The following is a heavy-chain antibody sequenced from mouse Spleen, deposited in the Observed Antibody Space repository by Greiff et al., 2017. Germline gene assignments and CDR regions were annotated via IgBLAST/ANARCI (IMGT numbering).Heavy chain of an antibody. CDR2: IHPNSGST. J-gene: IGHJ3*01. Sequence: QVQLKQPGAELVKPGASVKLSCKASGYTFTSYWMHWVKQRPGQGLEWIGMIHPNSGSTNYNEKFKSKATLTVDKSSSTAYMQLSSLTSEDSAVYYCARAYYYGSSCFAYWGQGTLVTVSA. CDR3: ARAYYYGSSCFAY. D-gene: IGHD1-1*01. CDR1: GYTFTSYW. V-gene: IGHV1-64*01.